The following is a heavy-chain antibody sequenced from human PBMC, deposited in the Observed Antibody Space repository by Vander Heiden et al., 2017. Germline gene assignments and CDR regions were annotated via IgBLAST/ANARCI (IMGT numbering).Heavy chain of an antibody. Sequence: QVQLVESGGGVVQPGRYLRLSCAASGFTFSRYGMHWVRQAPGKGLEWVAVIWYDGSNKYYADSLKGRFTISRDNSKNTLYLQMNSLRAEDTAVYYCARKPGSDAFDIWGQGTMVTVSS. CDR2: IWYDGSNK. V-gene: IGHV3-33*01. CDR1: GFTFSRYG. J-gene: IGHJ3*02. CDR3: ARKPGSDAFDI.